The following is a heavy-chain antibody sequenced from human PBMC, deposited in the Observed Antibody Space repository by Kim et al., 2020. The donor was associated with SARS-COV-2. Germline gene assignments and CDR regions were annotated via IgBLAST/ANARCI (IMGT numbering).Heavy chain of an antibody. Sequence: GESLKISCKGSGYSFTSYWIGWVRQMPGKGLEWMGIIYPGDSDTRYSPSFQGQVTISADKSISTAYLQWSSLKASDTAMYYCARRPEGYSSGWYNEFAAFDIWGQGKIVTVSS. CDR1: GYSFTSYW. V-gene: IGHV5-51*01. J-gene: IGHJ3*02. D-gene: IGHD6-19*01. CDR3: ARRPEGYSSGWYNEFAAFDI. CDR2: IYPGDSDT.